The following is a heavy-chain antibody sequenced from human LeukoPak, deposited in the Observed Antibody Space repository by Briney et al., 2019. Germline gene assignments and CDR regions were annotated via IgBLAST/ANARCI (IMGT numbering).Heavy chain of an antibody. CDR2: IRSKAHDGTT. Sequence: GGSLRLSCTASGFTFGDYAMSWFRQAPGKGLEWVGFIRSKAHDGTTDCAASVKGRFTISRDDSKSSAYLQMNSLKTEDTAVYYCTRGGWENRFDYWGQGTLVTVSS. D-gene: IGHD1-14*01. CDR3: TRGGWENRFDY. CDR1: GFTFGDYA. V-gene: IGHV3-49*03. J-gene: IGHJ4*02.